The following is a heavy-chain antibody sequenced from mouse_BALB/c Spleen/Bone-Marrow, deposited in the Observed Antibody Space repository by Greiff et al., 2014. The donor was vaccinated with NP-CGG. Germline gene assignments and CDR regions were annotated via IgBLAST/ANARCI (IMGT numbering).Heavy chain of an antibody. CDR3: ARGYYYSMDY. CDR1: GFTFTDYN. Sequence: VQLQQSGPELVKPGASVKISCKASGFTFTDYNMHWVKQSHGESLEWIGFIYPYNSDTVYNQKFKTRATLTVDNSSSTAYMELRSLTSGDSAVYYCARGYYYSMDYWGQGTSVTVSS. J-gene: IGHJ4*01. V-gene: IGHV1S29*02. CDR2: IYPYNSDT.